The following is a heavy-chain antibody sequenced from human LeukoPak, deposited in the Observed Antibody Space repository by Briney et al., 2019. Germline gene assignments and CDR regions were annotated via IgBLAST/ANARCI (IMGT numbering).Heavy chain of an antibody. J-gene: IGHJ4*02. D-gene: IGHD1-1*01. Sequence: GGSLRLSCAASGFTLSPFWMHWVRQSPGKGPVWVSRIGPDGSVTNYADSVKGRFTFSRDNARNTLYLQISSLSVEDTAVYFCARDMWGTFDYWGQGALVTVSS. CDR3: ARDMWGTFDY. V-gene: IGHV3-74*01. CDR2: IGPDGSVT. CDR1: GFTLSPFW.